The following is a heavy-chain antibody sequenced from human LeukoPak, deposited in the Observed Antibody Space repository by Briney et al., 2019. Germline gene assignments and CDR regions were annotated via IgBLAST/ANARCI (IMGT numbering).Heavy chain of an antibody. CDR2: ISGGGFSR. J-gene: IGHJ4*02. V-gene: IGHV3-23*01. D-gene: IGHD2-21*02. CDR3: AKTGGVMTATYFDY. CDR1: GFTFSSDA. Sequence: PGGSLRLSCAASGFTFSSDAMSWVREAPGKGLEWVSVISGGGFSRYYADSVKGRYTISRDNSKNILYLQMNSLRAGDTAVYYCAKTGGVMTATYFDYWGQGTLVTVSS.